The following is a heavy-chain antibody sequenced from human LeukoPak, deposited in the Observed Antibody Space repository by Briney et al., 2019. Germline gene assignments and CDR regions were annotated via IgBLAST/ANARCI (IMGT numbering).Heavy chain of an antibody. CDR3: ARDRQWLGTFDY. CDR1: GGTFSSYA. V-gene: IGHV1-2*02. J-gene: IGHJ4*02. D-gene: IGHD6-19*01. Sequence: ASVKVSCKASGGTFSSYAISWVRQAPGQGLEWMGWINPNSGGTNYAQKFQGRVTMTRDTSITTAYMDLSRLRSDDTAVYYCARDRQWLGTFDYWGQGTLVTVSS. CDR2: INPNSGGT.